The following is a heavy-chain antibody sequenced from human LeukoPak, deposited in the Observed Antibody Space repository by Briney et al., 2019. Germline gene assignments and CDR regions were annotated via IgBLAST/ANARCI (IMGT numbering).Heavy chain of an antibody. J-gene: IGHJ4*02. CDR3: ARDYDYGFDN. Sequence: GGSLRLSCAASGFTFSTYPMNWVRQAPGKGLEWISHIRGSGTTDYADSVKGRLTISRDNAKNSLYLQLSSLRAEDTAVYYCARDYDYGFDNWGQGTLVTVSS. D-gene: IGHD4-17*01. V-gene: IGHV3-48*01. CDR2: IRGSGTT. CDR1: GFTFSTYP.